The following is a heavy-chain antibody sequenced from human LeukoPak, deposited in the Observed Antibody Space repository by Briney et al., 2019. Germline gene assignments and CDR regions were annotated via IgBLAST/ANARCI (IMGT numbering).Heavy chain of an antibody. Sequence: GESLKISCKGSGYIFANYWIAWVRQMSGKGLEWMGIIYPDDSDTRYSPFFQGQVTNSADQSIATAYLQWSSLKASDTAMYYCARPVEMATSPFDYWGQGTLVTVSS. CDR3: ARPVEMATSPFDY. CDR1: GYIFANYW. D-gene: IGHD5-24*01. J-gene: IGHJ4*02. CDR2: IYPDDSDT. V-gene: IGHV5-51*01.